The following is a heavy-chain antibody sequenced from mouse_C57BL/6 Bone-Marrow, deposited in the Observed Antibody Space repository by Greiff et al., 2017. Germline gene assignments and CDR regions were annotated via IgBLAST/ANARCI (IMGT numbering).Heavy chain of an antibody. Sequence: VQLQQSGPELVKPGDSVKISCKASGYSFTGSFMNWLMQSHGKSLEWIGRINPSNGDPFSNQKFKGKATLTVDKPSSTAHMELRSLTSEDSAVYVWARSGSYSPYWYFDVWGTGTTVTVSS. CDR2: INPSNGDP. J-gene: IGHJ1*03. V-gene: IGHV1-20*01. D-gene: IGHD2-12*01. CDR3: ARSGSYSPYWYFDV. CDR1: GYSFTGSF.